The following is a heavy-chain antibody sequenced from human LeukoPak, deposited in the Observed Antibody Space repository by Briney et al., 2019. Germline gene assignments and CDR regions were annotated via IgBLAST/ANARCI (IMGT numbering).Heavy chain of an antibody. Sequence: PGGSLRLSCAASGFTFSSYAMSRVRQAPGKGLEWVSAISGSGGSTYYADSVKGRFTISRDNSKNTLYLQMNSLRAEDTAVYYCAKDKSSVLNDYGVLDYWGQGTLVTVSS. J-gene: IGHJ4*02. V-gene: IGHV3-23*01. CDR1: GFTFSSYA. CDR2: ISGSGGST. CDR3: AKDKSSVLNDYGVLDY. D-gene: IGHD4-17*01.